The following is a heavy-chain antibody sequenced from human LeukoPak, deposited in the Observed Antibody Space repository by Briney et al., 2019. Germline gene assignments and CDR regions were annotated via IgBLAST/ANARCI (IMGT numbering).Heavy chain of an antibody. CDR2: MYYSGST. CDR1: GGSISSGDYY. J-gene: IGHJ1*01. D-gene: IGHD2-2*01. V-gene: IGHV4-39*01. CDR3: ARHVGAYCSSTSCSH. Sequence: NTSETLSLTCTVSGGSISSGDYYWSWIRQPPGKGLEWIGSMYYSGSTYYNPSLKSRVTISVDTSKNQFSLKLSSVTAADTAVYYCARHVGAYCSSTSCSHWGQGTLVTVSS.